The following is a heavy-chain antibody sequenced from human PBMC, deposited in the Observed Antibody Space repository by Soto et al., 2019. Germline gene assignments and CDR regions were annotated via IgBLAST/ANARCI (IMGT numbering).Heavy chain of an antibody. V-gene: IGHV3-21*01. Sequence: DVQLVESGGGLVKPGGSLRLSCAASGFTFSRYSMTWVRQTPGKGLEWVSSITTSSDVYYADSLKGRFTISRDNAKNSLYLQMNSLRAEDTAVYYCATDYYVDTSARIGAFDIWGQGTMVTVSS. CDR3: ATDYYVDTSARIGAFDI. D-gene: IGHD3-22*01. J-gene: IGHJ3*02. CDR2: ITTSSDV. CDR1: GFTFSRYS.